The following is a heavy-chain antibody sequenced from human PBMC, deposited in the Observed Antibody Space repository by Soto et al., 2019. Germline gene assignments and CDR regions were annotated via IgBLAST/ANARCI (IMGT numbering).Heavy chain of an antibody. D-gene: IGHD3-10*01. CDR2: IVVGSGNT. Sequence: ASVKVSCKASGFTFTSSAVQWVRQARGQRLEWIGWIVVGSGNTNYAQKFQERVTITRDMSTSTAYMELSSLRSEDTAVYYCAASPITMVRGVRYGMDVWGQGTTVTVSS. CDR1: GFTFTSSA. J-gene: IGHJ6*02. CDR3: AASPITMVRGVRYGMDV. V-gene: IGHV1-58*01.